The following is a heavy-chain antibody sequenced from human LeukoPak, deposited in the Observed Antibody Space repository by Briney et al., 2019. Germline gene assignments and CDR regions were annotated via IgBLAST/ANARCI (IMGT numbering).Heavy chain of an antibody. CDR3: ARDSVRCSSTSCSANWYFDL. Sequence: PGGSLRLSCAASGFTFSSYAMHWVRQALGKGLEYVSAISSNGGSTYYANSVKGRFTISRDNSKNTLYLQMGSLRAEDMAVYYCARDSVRCSSTSCSANWYFDLWGRGTLVTVSS. V-gene: IGHV3-64*01. J-gene: IGHJ2*01. D-gene: IGHD2-2*01. CDR2: ISSNGGST. CDR1: GFTFSSYA.